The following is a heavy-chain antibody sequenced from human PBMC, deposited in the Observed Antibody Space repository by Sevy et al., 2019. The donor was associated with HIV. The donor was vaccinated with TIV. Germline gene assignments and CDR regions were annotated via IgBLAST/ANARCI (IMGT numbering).Heavy chain of an antibody. CDR3: ARVFPYCSGGSCYSPYDAFDI. CDR1: GYTFTGHY. CDR2: INPNSGST. V-gene: IGHV1-2*02. J-gene: IGHJ3*02. Sequence: ASVKVSCKASGYTFTGHYMHWVRQAPGQGLEWMGWINPNSGSTDYARKFQGRVTLTRDTSISTAYLEQSRLTSDDTAVYYCARVFPYCSGGSCYSPYDAFDIWGQGTMVTVSS. D-gene: IGHD2-15*01.